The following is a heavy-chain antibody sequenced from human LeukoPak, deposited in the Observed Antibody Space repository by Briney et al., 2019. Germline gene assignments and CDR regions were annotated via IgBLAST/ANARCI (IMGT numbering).Heavy chain of an antibody. V-gene: IGHV3-64*01. CDR2: IISHGGST. CDR1: GFSFSSYT. Sequence: GGSLRLSCAASGFSFSSYTMHWVRQAPGKGPKYVSAIISHGGSTHYTNSVRGRFTISRDNSKNTLYLQMGSLRAEDMAVYYCARVKMGATVSDYYYYYMDVWGKGTTVTVSS. CDR3: ARVKMGATVSDYYYYYMDV. J-gene: IGHJ6*03. D-gene: IGHD1-26*01.